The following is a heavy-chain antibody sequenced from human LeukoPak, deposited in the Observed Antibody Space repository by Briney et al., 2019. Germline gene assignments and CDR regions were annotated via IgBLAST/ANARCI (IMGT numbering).Heavy chain of an antibody. V-gene: IGHV4-38-2*01. Sequence: PSETLSLTCAVSGNSISSGYYWGWIRQPPGKGLEWIGTIYHSGSTSYNPPLKSRVTISVDTSENQFSLRLSSVTAADTAVYYCARESDSGGFSNYWGQGILVTVSS. J-gene: IGHJ4*02. CDR3: ARESDSGGFSNY. CDR2: IYHSGST. CDR1: GNSISSGYY. D-gene: IGHD3-22*01.